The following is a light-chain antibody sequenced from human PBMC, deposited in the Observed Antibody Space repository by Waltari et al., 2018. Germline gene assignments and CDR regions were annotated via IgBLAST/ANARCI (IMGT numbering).Light chain of an antibody. V-gene: IGKV3-15*01. CDR2: GAS. Sequence: EIVMTQSPATLSVSPGERATLSCRASQSVSRNLAWYQQKPGQAPSLLIYGASTSATGIPSRFSGSGSGTEFTLTISSLQSEDFAVYYCQQYNNWPPMYTFGQGTKLEIK. CDR3: QQYNNWPPMYT. J-gene: IGKJ2*01. CDR1: QSVSRN.